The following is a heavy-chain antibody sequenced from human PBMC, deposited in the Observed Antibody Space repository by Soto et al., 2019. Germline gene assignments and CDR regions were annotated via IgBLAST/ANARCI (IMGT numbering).Heavy chain of an antibody. J-gene: IGHJ5*02. Sequence: QITLKESGPTLVKPTQTLTLTCTFSGFSLTTRGVGVGWIRQPPGKALECLALIYWDDDKRYSPSLQSRLSFTKDTSKNQVVLTMTNVDPVDTATYYCAHIPNYYQYDWFDPWGHGTLVSVSS. CDR1: GFSLTTRGVG. D-gene: IGHD3-16*01. CDR2: IYWDDDK. CDR3: AHIPNYYQYDWFDP. V-gene: IGHV2-5*02.